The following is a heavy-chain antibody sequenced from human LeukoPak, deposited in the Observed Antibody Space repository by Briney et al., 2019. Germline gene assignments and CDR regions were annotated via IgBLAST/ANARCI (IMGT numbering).Heavy chain of an antibody. CDR1: RGSLRGFF. V-gene: IGHV4-59*12. Sequence: SLGTPSPPLSVSRGSLRGFFLKLIRQSPQKGLEWIAVTHYSGTTNYNPSLKSRVTISIDTSRQQFFLKLSSVTAADTAVYYCVLAPNSNWFDFWGQGTRVTVSS. D-gene: IGHD2-8*01. CDR3: VLAPNSNWFDF. CDR2: THYSGTT. J-gene: IGHJ5*01.